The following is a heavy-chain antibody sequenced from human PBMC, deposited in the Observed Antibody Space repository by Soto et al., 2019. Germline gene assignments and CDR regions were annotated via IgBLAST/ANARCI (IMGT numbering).Heavy chain of an antibody. Sequence: PGGSLRLSCAASGFTFSSYGMHWVRQAPGKGLEWVAVISYDGSNKYYADSVKGRFTISRDNSKNTLYLQMNSLRAEDTAVYYCARHMGDILTGYITGYFQHWGQGTLVTVSS. CDR3: ARHMGDILTGYITGYFQH. CDR1: GFTFSSYG. V-gene: IGHV3-30*03. J-gene: IGHJ1*01. CDR2: ISYDGSNK. D-gene: IGHD3-9*01.